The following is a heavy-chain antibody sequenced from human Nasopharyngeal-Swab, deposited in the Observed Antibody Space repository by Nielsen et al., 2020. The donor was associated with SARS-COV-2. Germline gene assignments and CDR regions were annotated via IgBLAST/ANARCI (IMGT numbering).Heavy chain of an antibody. CDR3: ANCRGSSGPNDY. J-gene: IGHJ4*02. CDR2: ISGSGGST. CDR1: GFTFSSYA. D-gene: IGHD6-19*01. V-gene: IGHV3-23*01. Sequence: GESLKISCAASGFTFSSYAMSWVRQAPGKGLEWVSAISGSGGSTYYADSVKGRFTISRDNSKNTLYLQMNSLRAEDTAVYYCANCRGSSGPNDYWGQGTLVTVSS.